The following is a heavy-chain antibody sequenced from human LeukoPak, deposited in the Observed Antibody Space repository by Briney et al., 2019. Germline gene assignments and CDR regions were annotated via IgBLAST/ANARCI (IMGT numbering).Heavy chain of an antibody. CDR3: ARDFPTYYYYMDV. CDR2: ISAYNGNT. Sequence: ASVKVSCRASGYTFTSYAISWVRQAPGQGLEWMGWISAYNGNTNYAQKLQGRVTMTTDTSTSTAYMELRSLRSDDTAVYYCARDFPTYYYYMDVWGKGTTVTVSS. J-gene: IGHJ6*03. CDR1: GYTFTSYA. V-gene: IGHV1-18*01.